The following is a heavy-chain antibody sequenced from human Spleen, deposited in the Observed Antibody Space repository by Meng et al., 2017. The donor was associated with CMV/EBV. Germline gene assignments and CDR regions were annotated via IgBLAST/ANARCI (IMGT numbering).Heavy chain of an antibody. V-gene: IGHV4-59*01. Sequence: SETLSLTCTVSGGSISSYYWSWIRQPPGKGLEWIGYIYYSGSTTYNSSLKSRVTISVDTSKNQFSLKLSSVTAADTAVYCCARVYASSSSGGYSYFYGMDVWGQGTTVTVSS. CDR1: GGSISSYY. J-gene: IGHJ6*02. D-gene: IGHD6-6*01. CDR2: IYYSGST. CDR3: ARVYASSSSGGYSYFYGMDV.